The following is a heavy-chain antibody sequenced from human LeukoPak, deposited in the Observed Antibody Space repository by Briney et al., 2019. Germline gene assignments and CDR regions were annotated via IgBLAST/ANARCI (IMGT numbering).Heavy chain of an antibody. CDR1: GGSISSSSYY. CDR3: ARGVEATDTAMGRTFDY. V-gene: IGHV4-39*01. Sequence: SETLSLTCTVSGGSISSSSYYWGWIRQPPGKGLEWIGSIYYSGSTYYNPSLKSRVTISVDTSKNQFSLKLSSVTAADTAVYYCARGVEATDTAMGRTFDYWGQGTLVTVSS. CDR2: IYYSGST. J-gene: IGHJ4*02. D-gene: IGHD5-18*01.